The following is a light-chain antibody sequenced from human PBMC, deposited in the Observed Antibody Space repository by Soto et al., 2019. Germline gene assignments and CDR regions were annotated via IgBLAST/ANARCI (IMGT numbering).Light chain of an antibody. CDR3: MQALQTRAT. CDR1: QSLLHSNGYNY. Sequence: DIVMTQSPLSLPVTPGEPASISCRSIQSLLHSNGYNYLDWYLQKPGQSPQLLIYLGSNRASGVPDRFSGSGSGTDFTLKISRVEAEDVGVYYCMQALQTRATFGQGTKVDIK. V-gene: IGKV2-28*01. J-gene: IGKJ1*01. CDR2: LGS.